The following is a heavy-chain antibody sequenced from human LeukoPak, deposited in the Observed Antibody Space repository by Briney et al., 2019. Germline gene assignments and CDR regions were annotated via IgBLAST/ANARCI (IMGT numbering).Heavy chain of an antibody. D-gene: IGHD1-1*01. V-gene: IGHV5-51*01. CDR2: IYPGDFGT. CDR3: ARLGGKDTTPHHYYYYYGMDV. CDR1: GYSLPSYW. Sequence: ESLNLSRQGSGYSLPSYWIGRVRQMPGKGLGGVGVIYPGDFGTRYNPSFHSQVTISADKSISTAYLQWSSLKASDTAVYYCARLGGKDTTPHHYYYYYGMDVWGQGTTVIVSS. J-gene: IGHJ6*02.